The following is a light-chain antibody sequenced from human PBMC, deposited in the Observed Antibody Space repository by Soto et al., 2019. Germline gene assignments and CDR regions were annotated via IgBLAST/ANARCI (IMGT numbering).Light chain of an antibody. CDR1: NIGSKS. CDR2: YDS. CDR3: QVWDSSSDHPVV. J-gene: IGLJ2*01. Sequence: SYELTQPPSVSVAPGKTARITCGGNNIGSKSVHWYQQKPGQAPVLVIYYDSDRPSGIPERFSGSNSGNTATLTISRVEAGDEAGYYCQVWDSSSDHPVVFGGGTKHTVL. V-gene: IGLV3-21*04.